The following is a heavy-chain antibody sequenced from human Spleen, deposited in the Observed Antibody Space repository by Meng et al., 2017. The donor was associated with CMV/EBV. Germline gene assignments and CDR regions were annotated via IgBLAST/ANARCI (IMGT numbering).Heavy chain of an antibody. J-gene: IGHJ4*02. CDR1: GFTFSSYE. V-gene: IGHV3-49*04. CDR3: ARDETVGGGNLAF. D-gene: IGHD4-23*01. CDR2: IRSEPYAYGGAT. Sequence: GESLKISCVASGFTFSSYEMNWVRQAPGRGLEWVGFIRSEPYAYGGATQYAASVKGRFTISRDDSKSIAYLQMNSLGSEDTAVYYCARDETVGGGNLAFWGRGTLVTVSS.